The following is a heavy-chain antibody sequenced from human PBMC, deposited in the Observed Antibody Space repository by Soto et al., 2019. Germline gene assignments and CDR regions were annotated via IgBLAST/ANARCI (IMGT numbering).Heavy chain of an antibody. CDR3: AKESGITGTTSYGMDV. D-gene: IGHD1-7*01. CDR1: GFTFSSYA. J-gene: IGHJ6*02. Sequence: GGSLRLSCAASGFTFSSYAMSWVRQAPGKGLEWVSAISGSGGSTYYADSVKGRFTISRDNSKNTLYLQMNSLRAEDTAVYYCAKESGITGTTSYGMDVWGQGTTVTVSS. CDR2: ISGSGGST. V-gene: IGHV3-23*01.